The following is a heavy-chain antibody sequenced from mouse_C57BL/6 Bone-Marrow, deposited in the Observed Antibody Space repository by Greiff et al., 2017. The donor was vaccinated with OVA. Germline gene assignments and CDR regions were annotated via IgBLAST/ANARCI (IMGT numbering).Heavy chain of an antibody. Sequence: QVQLKQPGAELVKPGASVKVSCKASGYTFTSYWMHWVKQRPGQGLEWIGRIHPSDSDTNYNQKFKGKATLTVDKSSSTAYMQLSSLTSEDSAVYYCAIWLNYYGSSYHYAMDYWGQGTSVTVSS. CDR1: GYTFTSYW. J-gene: IGHJ4*01. D-gene: IGHD1-1*01. V-gene: IGHV1-74*01. CDR3: AIWLNYYGSSYHYAMDY. CDR2: IHPSDSDT.